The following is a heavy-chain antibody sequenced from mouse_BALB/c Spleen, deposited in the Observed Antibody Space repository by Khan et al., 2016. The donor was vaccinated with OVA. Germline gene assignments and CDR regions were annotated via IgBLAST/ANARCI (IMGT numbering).Heavy chain of an antibody. Sequence: QVQLQQPGAELVKPGASVKLSCKASGYPLTSYWLHWVKQRPGQGLEWIGEIDPSDIYTNYNQKFKGQATVTVDKSSSTTSRQLSSLTSEDSAVYYWVRSFHYGSSTWLAYWGQGTLVTVSA. CDR3: VRSFHYGSSTWLAY. J-gene: IGHJ3*01. D-gene: IGHD1-1*01. V-gene: IGHV1-69*02. CDR2: IDPSDIYT. CDR1: GYPLTSYW.